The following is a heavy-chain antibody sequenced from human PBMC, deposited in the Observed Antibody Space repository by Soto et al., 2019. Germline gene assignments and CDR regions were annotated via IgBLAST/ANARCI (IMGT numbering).Heavy chain of an antibody. V-gene: IGHV1-69*01. D-gene: IGHD6-6*01. Sequence: QVQLVQSGAEVKQPGSSVKVSCKASGGNFSSYAISWVRQAPGQGLEWMGGIIPIFGTANYAQKFQGRVTITADEFTSTAYMELSSLRSEDTAVYYCARDQVESSSSCHEYYFYGMDVWGQGTTVTVSS. CDR2: IIPIFGTA. CDR1: GGNFSSYA. J-gene: IGHJ6*02. CDR3: ARDQVESSSSCHEYYFYGMDV.